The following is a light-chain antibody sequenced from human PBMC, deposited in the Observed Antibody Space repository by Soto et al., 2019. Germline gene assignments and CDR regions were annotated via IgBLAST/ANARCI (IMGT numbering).Light chain of an antibody. CDR1: QSVLYISDNKNY. CDR3: QQFYSAPLT. Sequence: DIVMTQSPDSLAVSLGERATINCKSSQSVLYISDNKNYLAWYQQKPGQPPKLLINWAFVRESGVPDRFSGSGSGTDFALTISSLQAEDAAVYYCQQFYSAPLTFGGGTRVEIK. CDR2: WAF. J-gene: IGKJ4*01. V-gene: IGKV4-1*01.